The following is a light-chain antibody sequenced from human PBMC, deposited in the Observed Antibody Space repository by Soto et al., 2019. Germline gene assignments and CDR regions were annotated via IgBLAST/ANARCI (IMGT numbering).Light chain of an antibody. J-gene: IGLJ1*01. V-gene: IGLV2-8*01. CDR2: EVN. CDR3: SSYTSDSSYV. Sequence: QSALTQPPSASGSPGQSVAISCTGTSSDVGGYNYVSWYQQHPGKAPKLMIYEVNKRPSGVPDRFSGSKSGNTASLTVSGLQAEYEADYYCSSYTSDSSYVFGSGTKVTVL. CDR1: SSDVGGYNY.